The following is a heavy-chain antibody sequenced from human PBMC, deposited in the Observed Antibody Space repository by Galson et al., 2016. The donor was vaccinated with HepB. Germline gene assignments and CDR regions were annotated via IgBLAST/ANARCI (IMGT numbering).Heavy chain of an antibody. CDR1: GFSLSTTGLR. D-gene: IGHD4-11*01. J-gene: IGHJ4*02. V-gene: IGHV2-70*04. CDR3: ARTTGSYHVSNYHFDY. Sequence: PALVKPTQTLTLTCTFSGFSLSTTGLRVAWIRQPPGKALEWLARIDWDDDKFYSTSLKTRLTISKDTSKNQVIHTMTNMGPVDTATYYCARTTGSYHVSNYHFDYWGQGTLVTVAS. CDR2: IDWDDDK.